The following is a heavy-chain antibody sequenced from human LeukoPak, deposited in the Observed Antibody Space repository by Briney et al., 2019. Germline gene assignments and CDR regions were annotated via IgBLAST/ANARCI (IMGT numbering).Heavy chain of an antibody. CDR2: ISVYNGNT. V-gene: IGHV1-18*01. J-gene: IGHJ4*02. Sequence: ASVKVSCKASGYTFTSFGISWVRQAPGQGLEWMGWISVYNGNTNYAQNLQGRVTLTTDSSTYTAYLELKSLRFDDTAVYYCATDSDDFWGQGTLVAVSS. CDR3: ATDSDDF. CDR1: GYTFTSFG.